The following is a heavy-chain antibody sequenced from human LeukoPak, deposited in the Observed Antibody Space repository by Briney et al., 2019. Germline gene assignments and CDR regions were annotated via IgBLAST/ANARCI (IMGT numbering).Heavy chain of an antibody. V-gene: IGHV3-30*04. CDR3: ARSGLYYGSGSDNCDY. Sequence: GGSLRLSCAASGFTFSSYAMHWVRQAPGKGLEWVAVISYDGSNKYYADSVKGRFTISRDNSKNTLYLQMNSLRAEDTAVYYCARSGLYYGSGSDNCDYWGQGTLVTVSS. J-gene: IGHJ4*02. D-gene: IGHD3-10*01. CDR2: ISYDGSNK. CDR1: GFTFSSYA.